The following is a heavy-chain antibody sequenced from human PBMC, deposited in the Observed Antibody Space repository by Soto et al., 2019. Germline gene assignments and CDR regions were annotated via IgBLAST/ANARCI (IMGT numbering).Heavy chain of an antibody. D-gene: IGHD6-25*01. V-gene: IGHV1-69*06. CDR1: GGTFSSYA. CDR3: ARVGGYDYYYYGMDV. CDR2: VIPIFGTA. J-gene: IGHJ6*02. Sequence: SVKVSCKASGGTFSSYAISWVRQAPGRGLEWMGGVIPIFGTANYAQKFQGRVTITADKSTSTAYMELSSLRSEDTAVYYCARVGGYDYYYYGMDVWGQGTTVTVSS.